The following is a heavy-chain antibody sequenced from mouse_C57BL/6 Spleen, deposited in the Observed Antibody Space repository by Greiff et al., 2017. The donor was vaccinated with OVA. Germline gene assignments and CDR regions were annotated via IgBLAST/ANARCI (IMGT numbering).Heavy chain of an antibody. D-gene: IGHD3-1*01. CDR1: GFTFSDYG. CDR3: ARPSGGWYFDV. CDR2: ISSGSSTI. J-gene: IGHJ1*03. Sequence: EVKLMESGGGLVKPGGSLKLSCAASGFTFSDYGMHWVRQAPEKGLEWVAYISSGSSTIYYADTVKGRFTISRDNAKNTLFLQMTSLRSEDTAMYYCARPSGGWYFDVWGTGTTVTVSS. V-gene: IGHV5-17*01.